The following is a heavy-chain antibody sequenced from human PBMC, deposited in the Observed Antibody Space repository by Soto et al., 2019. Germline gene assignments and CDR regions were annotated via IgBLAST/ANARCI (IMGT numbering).Heavy chain of an antibody. Sequence: PGGSLRLSCAASGFTFSSDAMHWVRQAPGKGLEWVAVISYEGINKYYADSVRGRFTISRDNAKNTLYLQMNSLRGDDTAVYYCGRDQSGSGYYVDWIDPWGQGTLVNVSS. D-gene: IGHD5-12*01. CDR1: GFTFSSDA. J-gene: IGHJ5*02. CDR2: ISYEGINK. CDR3: GRDQSGSGYYVDWIDP. V-gene: IGHV3-30-3*01.